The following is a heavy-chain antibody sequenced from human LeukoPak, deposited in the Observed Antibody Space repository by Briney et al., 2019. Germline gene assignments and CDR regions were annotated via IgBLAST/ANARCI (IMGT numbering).Heavy chain of an antibody. CDR1: GGSFSGYY. CDR3: ARGRGDYSSSP. CDR2: INHSGST. Sequence: PSETLFLTSAVYGGSFSGYYWSWIRQPPAKGLEWIGEINHSGSTNYNPSPKSRVTTSVDTSKNHFSLKLSSATAADTAVYYCARGRGDYSSSPWGQGTLVTVSS. J-gene: IGHJ5*02. D-gene: IGHD6-6*01. V-gene: IGHV4-34*01.